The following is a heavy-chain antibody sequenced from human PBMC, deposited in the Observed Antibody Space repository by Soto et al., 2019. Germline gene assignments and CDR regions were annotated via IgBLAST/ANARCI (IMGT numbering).Heavy chain of an antibody. J-gene: IGHJ6*02. CDR3: ARTGLTGTWSKFFGMDV. CDR2: GVPIFGTT. Sequence: QVQLVQSGAEVKEPGSSVKVSCKASGGTFDSYGISWVRQAPGQGLEWMGGGVPIFGTTHYAQRFQGRVTISADESTSTAYMELSSLTSDDTAVYCCARTGLTGTWSKFFGMDVWGQGATLTVSS. D-gene: IGHD1-7*01. CDR1: GGTFDSYG. V-gene: IGHV1-69*01.